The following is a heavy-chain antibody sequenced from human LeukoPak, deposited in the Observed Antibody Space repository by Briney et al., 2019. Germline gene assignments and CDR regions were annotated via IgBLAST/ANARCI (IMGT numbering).Heavy chain of an antibody. Sequence: SETLSLTCTVSGGSISSYYWSWIRQPPGKGLEWIGYIYYSGSTNYNPSLKSRVTISVDTSKNQFSLKLGSVTAADTAVYYCARELYYYGSGSYPTYNWFDPWGQGTLVTVSS. CDR1: GGSISSYY. D-gene: IGHD3-10*01. J-gene: IGHJ5*02. CDR3: ARELYYYGSGSYPTYNWFDP. CDR2: IYYSGST. V-gene: IGHV4-59*01.